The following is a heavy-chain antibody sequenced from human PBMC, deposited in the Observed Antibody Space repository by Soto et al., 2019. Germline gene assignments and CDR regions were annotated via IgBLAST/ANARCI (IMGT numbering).Heavy chain of an antibody. CDR2: INHSGST. CDR1: GGSFSGYY. J-gene: IGHJ3*02. D-gene: IGHD1-20*01. CDR3: AVTGSGAFDI. Sequence: SETLSLTCAVYGGSFSGYYWSWIRQPPGKGLEWIGEINHSGSTNYNPSLKSRVTISVDTSKNQFSLKLSSVTAADTAVYYCAVTGSGAFDIWGQGTMVTVSS. V-gene: IGHV4-34*01.